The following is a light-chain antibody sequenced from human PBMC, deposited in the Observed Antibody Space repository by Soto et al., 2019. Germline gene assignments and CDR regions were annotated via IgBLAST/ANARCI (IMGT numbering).Light chain of an antibody. J-gene: IGKJ5*01. Sequence: EIVMTQTPATLSVSPGERATLSCRASQRVSRNLAWYQQKPGQAPRLLIYGAYTRAAGVPARFSGSGSGTEFTLTITSLQSEDIALYYCQQYNIWPPITFGQGTRLEIK. V-gene: IGKV3-15*01. CDR3: QQYNIWPPIT. CDR2: GAY. CDR1: QRVSRN.